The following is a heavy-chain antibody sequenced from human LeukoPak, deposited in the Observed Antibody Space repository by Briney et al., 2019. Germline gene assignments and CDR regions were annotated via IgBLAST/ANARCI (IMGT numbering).Heavy chain of an antibody. D-gene: IGHD6-13*01. CDR3: ASLSPSIAAAGTTDFDY. J-gene: IGHJ4*02. V-gene: IGHV4-34*01. CDR1: GGSFSGYY. CDR2: INHSGST. Sequence: SETLSLTCAVYGGSFSGYYWSWIRQPPGKGLEWIGEINHSGSTNYNPSLKSRVTISVDTSKNQFSLKLSSVAAADTAVYYCASLSPSIAAAGTTDFDYWGQGTLVTVSS.